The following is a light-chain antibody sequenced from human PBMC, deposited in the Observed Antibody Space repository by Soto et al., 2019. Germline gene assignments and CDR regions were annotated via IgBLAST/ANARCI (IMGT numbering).Light chain of an antibody. J-gene: IGLJ1*01. CDR1: SSDVGGYSY. CDR3: CSYAGAFTYV. Sequence: QSVLTQPRSVSGSPGHSVTISCTGTSSDVGGYSYVSWYQQHPGKAPTLMISDVSKRPAGVPDRFSGSKVGNTASLPISGLQDEEEADYYCCSYAGAFTYVFGSGTKVTVL. V-gene: IGLV2-11*01. CDR2: DVS.